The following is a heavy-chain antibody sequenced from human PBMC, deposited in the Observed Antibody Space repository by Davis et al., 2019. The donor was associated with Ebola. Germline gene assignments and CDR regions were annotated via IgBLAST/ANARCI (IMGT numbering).Heavy chain of an antibody. J-gene: IGHJ4*02. D-gene: IGHD6-6*01. CDR3: AKDQRVVRIAARTRGAGYYFDY. CDR1: GYTFTSYG. V-gene: IGHV1-18*04. CDR2: INPHNGNT. Sequence: AASVKVSCKASGYTFTSYGITWVRQAPGQGLEWMGWINPHNGNTNYAQNVQGRVTMTTDTSTSTAYMEVGILRSDDTAVYYCAKDQRVVRIAARTRGAGYYFDYWGQGTLVTVSS.